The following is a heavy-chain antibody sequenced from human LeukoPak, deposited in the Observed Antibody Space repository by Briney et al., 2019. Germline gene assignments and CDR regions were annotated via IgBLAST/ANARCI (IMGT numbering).Heavy chain of an antibody. CDR2: IYPGDSDT. V-gene: IGHV5-51*01. D-gene: IGHD6-19*01. Sequence: GESLKISCKGSGYSFTNYWIGWVRQMPERGLEWMGIIYPGDSDTRYSPSFQGQVTMSADRTISTAYLQWSTLKASDTAMYYCARRSSGWYEFDYWGQGTLVTVSS. CDR1: GYSFTNYW. CDR3: ARRSSGWYEFDY. J-gene: IGHJ4*02.